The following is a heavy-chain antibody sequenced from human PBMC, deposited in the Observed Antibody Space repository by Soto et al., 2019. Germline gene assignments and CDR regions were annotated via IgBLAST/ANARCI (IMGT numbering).Heavy chain of an antibody. V-gene: IGHV1-2*04. CDR1: GGTFSSHA. Sequence: ASVKVSCKASGGTFSSHALSCVRQAPGQGLEWMGWINPNSGGTNYAQKFQGWVTMTRDTSISTAYMELSRLRSDDTAVYYCVLGYCTNGVCYNFDYWGQGTLVTVSS. D-gene: IGHD2-8*01. CDR3: VLGYCTNGVCYNFDY. J-gene: IGHJ4*02. CDR2: INPNSGGT.